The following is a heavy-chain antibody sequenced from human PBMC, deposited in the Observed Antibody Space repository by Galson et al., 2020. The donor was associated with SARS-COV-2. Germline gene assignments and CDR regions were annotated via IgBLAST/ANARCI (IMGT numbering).Heavy chain of an antibody. CDR1: GYSVSTTNY. V-gene: IGHV4-38-2*02. CDR3: ARQGVNMIVLVTVPGWYFDR. D-gene: IGHD3-22*01. Sequence: SETLSLTCTVSGYSVSTTNYWGRVRQPPGRGLEWIGSVYPSGTPYYNPSLKSRVTISVDTSKNQFSLRLDSVTAADTALYYWARQGVNMIVLVTVPGWYFDRWGRGTLVTVCS. J-gene: IGHJ2*01. CDR2: VYPSGTP.